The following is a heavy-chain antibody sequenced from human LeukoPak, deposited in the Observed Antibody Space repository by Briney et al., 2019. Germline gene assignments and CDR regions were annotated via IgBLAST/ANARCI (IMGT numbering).Heavy chain of an antibody. CDR3: ARTYYYYYYMDV. CDR1: GGSFSGYY. CDR2: INHSGST. J-gene: IGHJ6*03. Sequence: SETLSLTCAVYGGSFSGYYWSWIRQPPGKGLEWIGEINHSGSTNYNPSLKSRVTTSVDTSKNQFSLKLSSVTAADTAVYYCARTYYYYYYMDVWGKGTTVTISS. V-gene: IGHV4-34*01.